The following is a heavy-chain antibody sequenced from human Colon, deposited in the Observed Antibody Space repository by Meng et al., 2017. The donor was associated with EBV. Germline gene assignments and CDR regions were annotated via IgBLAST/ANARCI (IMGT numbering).Heavy chain of an antibody. D-gene: IGHD3-10*01. J-gene: IGHJ4*02. CDR1: GGSISISSYY. V-gene: IGHV4-39*01. Sequence: PQAQESGPGLVKPSATQSLTCTVSGGSISISSYYWGWIRQPPGKGLEWIGSIYYNGSTYYNPSLKSRVTISVDTSKNQFSLKLNSVTAADTAVYYCARRRYYYGSGSYHSYYFDYWGQGALVTVSS. CDR3: ARRRYYYGSGSYHSYYFDY. CDR2: IYYNGST.